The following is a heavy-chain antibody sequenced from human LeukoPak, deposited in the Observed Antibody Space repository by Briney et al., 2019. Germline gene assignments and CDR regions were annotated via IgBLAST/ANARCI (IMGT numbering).Heavy chain of an antibody. CDR2: ISAYNGNT. CDR3: ARCSGYYDSSGYYCNLDY. V-gene: IGHV1-18*01. CDR1: GYTFTSYG. J-gene: IGHJ4*02. D-gene: IGHD3-22*01. Sequence: ASVKVSCKASGYTFTSYGISWVRQAPGQGLERMGWISAYNGNTNYAQKLQGRVTMTTDTSTSTAYMELRSLRSDDTAVYYCARCSGYYDSSGYYCNLDYWGQGTLVTVSS.